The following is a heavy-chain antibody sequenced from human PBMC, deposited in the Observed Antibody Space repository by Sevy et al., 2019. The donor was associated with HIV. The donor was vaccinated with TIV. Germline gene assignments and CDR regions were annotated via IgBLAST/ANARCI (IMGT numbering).Heavy chain of an antibody. CDR3: ASGITSTVENYYYYYGMDV. CDR2: IYYSGST. D-gene: IGHD3-10*01. CDR1: GGSISSGDFY. J-gene: IGHJ6*02. Sequence: SETLSLTCTVSGGSISSGDFYWSWIRQPPGKGLEWIWYIYYSGSTYYNPSLKSRVNISVDTSKNQFSLRLSSVTAADTAVYYCASGITSTVENYYYYYGMDVWGQGTTVTVSS. V-gene: IGHV4-30-4*01.